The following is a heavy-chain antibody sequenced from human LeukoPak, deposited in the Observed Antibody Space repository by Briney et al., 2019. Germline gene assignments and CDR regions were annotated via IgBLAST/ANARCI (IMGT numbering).Heavy chain of an antibody. Sequence: GGSLRLSCAASGFTFSSYGMHWVRQAPGKGLEWVAVIWYDGSNKYYADSVKGRFTISRDNSKNTLYLQMNSLRAEDTAAYYCARDPGMWELRLDYFDYWGQGTLVTVSS. V-gene: IGHV3-33*01. CDR2: IWYDGSNK. J-gene: IGHJ4*02. D-gene: IGHD1-26*01. CDR3: ARDPGMWELRLDYFDY. CDR1: GFTFSSYG.